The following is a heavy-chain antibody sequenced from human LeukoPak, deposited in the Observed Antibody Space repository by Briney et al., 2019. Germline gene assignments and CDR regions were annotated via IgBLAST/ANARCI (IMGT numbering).Heavy chain of an antibody. CDR2: INPNSGGT. D-gene: IGHD3-9*01. V-gene: IGHV1-2*02. Sequence: ASVKVSCKASGYTFTGYYMHWVRQAPGQGLEWMGWINPNSGGTNYAQKFQGRVTMTRDTSISTACMELSRLRSDDTAVYYCARVGVPDILTGYPNRWDAFDIWGQGTMVTVSS. CDR3: ARVGVPDILTGYPNRWDAFDI. J-gene: IGHJ3*02. CDR1: GYTFTGYY.